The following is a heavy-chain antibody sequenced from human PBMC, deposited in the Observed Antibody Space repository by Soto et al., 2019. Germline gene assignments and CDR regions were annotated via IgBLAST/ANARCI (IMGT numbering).Heavy chain of an antibody. CDR2: ISGSDGRT. Sequence: EVQILESGGGLVQPGGSLRLSCAASGFTFSSSAMNWVRQAPGKGLEWVSVISGSDGRTYYADSVKGRFTISRDNSKNTLYLDINSLRAEDTAVYYCAKSLDINWKNWFDPWGLGTLVTVSS. J-gene: IGHJ5*02. D-gene: IGHD1-1*01. CDR1: GFTFSSSA. V-gene: IGHV3-23*01. CDR3: AKSLDINWKNWFDP.